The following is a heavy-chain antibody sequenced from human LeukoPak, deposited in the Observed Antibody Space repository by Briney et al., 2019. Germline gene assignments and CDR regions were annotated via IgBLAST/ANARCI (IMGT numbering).Heavy chain of an antibody. CDR2: ISAYNGNT. Sequence: ASVKVSCKASGYTFTSYGISWVRQAPGQGLEWMGWISAYNGNTNYAQKLQGRVTMTTDTSTSTAYMELMSLRSDDTAVYYCARDRSYYDILTGYYSPYDYWGQGTLVTVSS. CDR3: ARDRSYYDILTGYYSPYDY. CDR1: GYTFTSYG. J-gene: IGHJ4*02. V-gene: IGHV1-18*01. D-gene: IGHD3-9*01.